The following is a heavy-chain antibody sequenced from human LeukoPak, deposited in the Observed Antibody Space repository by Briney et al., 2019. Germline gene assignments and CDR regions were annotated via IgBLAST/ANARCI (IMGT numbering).Heavy chain of an antibody. J-gene: IGHJ4*02. CDR1: GFTFSDYG. D-gene: IGHD4-23*01. V-gene: IGHV3-30*03. Sequence: PGRPLRLSCAASGFTFSDYGMHWVRQAPGKGLEWVTIISYDGSSKYYADSVKGRFTISRDNSKNTLYLQMNSLRAEDTAVYYCARGWKLSIDWGQGTLVTVSS. CDR2: ISYDGSSK. CDR3: ARGWKLSID.